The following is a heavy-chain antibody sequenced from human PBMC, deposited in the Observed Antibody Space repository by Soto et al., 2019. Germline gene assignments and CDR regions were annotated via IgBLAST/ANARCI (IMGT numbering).Heavy chain of an antibody. J-gene: IGHJ3*02. D-gene: IGHD3-22*01. CDR2: ISGSGDIT. CDR1: GFTFNIYA. V-gene: IGHV3-23*01. Sequence: EGQLLESGGGLIQPGGSLRLSCAASGFTFNIYAMAWVRQAPGKGLEWVSHISGSGDITYYADSVRGRFTVSRDNSKDTLYLQMKSLRAEDTAVYYCAKEGNYYDTRGASLALNIWGQGTMVTVSA. CDR3: AKEGNYYDTRGASLALNI.